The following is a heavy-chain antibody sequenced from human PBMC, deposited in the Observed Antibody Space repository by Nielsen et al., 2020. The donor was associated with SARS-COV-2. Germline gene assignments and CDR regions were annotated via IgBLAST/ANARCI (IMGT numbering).Heavy chain of an antibody. CDR3: ARLSWSSGWDFDY. CDR2: INAGNGNT. CDR1: GYTFTNYG. V-gene: IGHV1-3*01. D-gene: IGHD6-19*01. J-gene: IGHJ4*02. Sequence: ASVKVSCKASGYTFTNYGMHWVRQAAGQRLEWMGWINAGNGNTNYRQKFQGRVSITRDTSTSTAYMELRSLRSDDTAVYYCARLSWSSGWDFDYWGQGTLVTVSS.